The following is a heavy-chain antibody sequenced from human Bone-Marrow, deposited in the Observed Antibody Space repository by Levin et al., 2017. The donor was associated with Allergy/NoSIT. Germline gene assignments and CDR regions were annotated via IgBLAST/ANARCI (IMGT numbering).Heavy chain of an antibody. J-gene: IGHJ3*02. D-gene: IGHD3-3*01. V-gene: IGHV5-51*01. CDR1: GYNFSNYW. CDR2: IYPSDSDT. CDR3: ARLRRVFWGGYVDGFDI. Sequence: KVSCEGSGYNFSNYWIGWVRQMSGKGLEWMGIIYPSDSDTRYSPSFQGQVTISVDKSIRTAYLQWSTLRASDTAMYYCARLRRVFWGGYVDGFDIWGQGTMVTVSS.